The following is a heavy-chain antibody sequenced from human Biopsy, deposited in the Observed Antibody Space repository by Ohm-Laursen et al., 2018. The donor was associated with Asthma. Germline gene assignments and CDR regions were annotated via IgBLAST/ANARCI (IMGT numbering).Heavy chain of an antibody. CDR2: IKLDGGVT. V-gene: IGHV3-7*04. J-gene: IGHJ4*02. CDR3: AKDEGLYYGSDSKYMQQVPLGD. Sequence: SLRLSCSASGFTFGTYDMNWVRQPAGKGQEWAAKIKLDGGVTKYVHSVMGRFTISRDNAKNSLYLQMNSLRAEETAVYYFAKDEGLYYGSDSKYMQQVPLGDWGQGTLVTVSA. D-gene: IGHD3-10*01. CDR1: GFTFGTYD.